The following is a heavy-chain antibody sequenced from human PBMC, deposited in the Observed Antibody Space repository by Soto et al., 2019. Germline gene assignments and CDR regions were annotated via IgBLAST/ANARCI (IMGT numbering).Heavy chain of an antibody. J-gene: IGHJ4*02. CDR3: ARRYGSAIDY. Sequence: SETLSVTCTVSGGTISSRDWSWIRQPPGKGLEWIGYIYYSGSTNCNPSLKSRVTISVDTSKNQFSLKLSSVTAADTAVYYCARRYGSAIDYWGQGTLVTIS. V-gene: IGHV4-59*08. CDR1: GGTISSRD. D-gene: IGHD1-26*01. CDR2: IYYSGST.